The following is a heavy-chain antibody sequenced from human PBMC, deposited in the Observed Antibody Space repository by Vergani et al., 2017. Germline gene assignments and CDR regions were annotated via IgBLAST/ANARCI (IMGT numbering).Heavy chain of an antibody. CDR3: GMYCSSPTCGTHPRVQIYGMDV. CDR1: GFTFDDYG. Sequence: EVQLVESGGGVVRPGGSLRLSCAASGFTFDDYGMSWVRQAPGKGLEWVSGIIWNGGGTGYADSVKGRFTISRDNAKNSLYLQMNSLRAEDTALYYCGMYCSSPTCGTHPRVQIYGMDVWGQXP. V-gene: IGHV3-20*04. D-gene: IGHD2-2*01. CDR2: IIWNGGGT. J-gene: IGHJ6*02.